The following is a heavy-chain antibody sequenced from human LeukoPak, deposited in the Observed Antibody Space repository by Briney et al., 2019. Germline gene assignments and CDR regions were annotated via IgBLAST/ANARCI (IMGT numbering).Heavy chain of an antibody. D-gene: IGHD3-22*01. CDR3: ARESREVITGGDY. V-gene: IGHV1-2*02. Sequence: GASVKVSCKASGYTFTGYYMHWVRQAPGQGLEWMGWINPNSGGTNYAQKFQGRVTMTRDTSISTAYMELSRLRSDDTAVYYCARESREVITGGDYWGQGTLVTVSS. CDR2: INPNSGGT. J-gene: IGHJ4*02. CDR1: GYTFTGYY.